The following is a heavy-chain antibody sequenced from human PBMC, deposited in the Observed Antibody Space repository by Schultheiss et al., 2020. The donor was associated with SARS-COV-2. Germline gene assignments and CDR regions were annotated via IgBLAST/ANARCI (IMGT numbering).Heavy chain of an antibody. D-gene: IGHD6-6*01. CDR3: ARVGSFSIRD. Sequence: GGSLRLSCAASGFTFSSYGMHWVRQAPGKGLEWVSAISGSGGSTYYADSVKGRFTISRDNSKNTLYLQMNSLRAEDTAVYYCARVGSFSIRDWGQGTLVTVSS. V-gene: IGHV3-23*01. CDR1: GFTFSSYG. J-gene: IGHJ4*02. CDR2: ISGSGGST.